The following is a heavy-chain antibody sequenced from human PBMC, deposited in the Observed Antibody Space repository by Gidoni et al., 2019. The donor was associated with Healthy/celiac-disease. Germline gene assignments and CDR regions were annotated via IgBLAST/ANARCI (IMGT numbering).Heavy chain of an antibody. CDR3: ARDRGYDILTGYQRPLDY. CDR2: ISYDGSNK. J-gene: IGHJ4*02. D-gene: IGHD3-9*01. V-gene: IGHV3-30-3*01. CDR1: GFTFSSYA. Sequence: QVHLLESGGGVVQPGRSLRLSCAASGFTFSSYALHWVRQAPGKGLEWVAVISYDGSNKYYADSVKGRFTISRDNSKNTMYLQMNSLRAEDTAVYDWARDRGYDILTGYQRPLDYWGQGTLVTVCS.